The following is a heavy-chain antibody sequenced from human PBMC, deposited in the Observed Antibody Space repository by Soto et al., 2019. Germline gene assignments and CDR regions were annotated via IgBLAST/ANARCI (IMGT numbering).Heavy chain of an antibody. CDR2: IKQDGSEN. J-gene: IGHJ3*02. V-gene: IGHV3-7*03. CDR1: GFTFSGYW. D-gene: IGHD1-26*01. Sequence: PGGSLRLSCAASGFTFSGYWMSWARQAPGKGLEWVANIKQDGSENYFVDSVKGRFTIPRDNAKNSLYLQMNSLKTDDTAVYYCARRGRRSGNYADAFDIWGQGTIVTVSS. CDR3: ARRGRRSGNYADAFDI.